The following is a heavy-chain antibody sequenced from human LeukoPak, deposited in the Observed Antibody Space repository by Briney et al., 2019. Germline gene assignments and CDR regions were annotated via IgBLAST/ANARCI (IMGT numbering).Heavy chain of an antibody. CDR2: IKQDGSDK. V-gene: IGHV3-7*01. CDR3: ARVTSYGSGRVFDY. D-gene: IGHD3-10*01. CDR1: GFTFSNYW. Sequence: GGSLRLSCAASGFTFSNYWMTWVRQAPGKGLEWVANIKQDGSDKYCVDSVKGRFTISRDNAKNTLYLQMNSLRAEDTAVYYCARVTSYGSGRVFDYWGQGTLVTVSS. J-gene: IGHJ4*02.